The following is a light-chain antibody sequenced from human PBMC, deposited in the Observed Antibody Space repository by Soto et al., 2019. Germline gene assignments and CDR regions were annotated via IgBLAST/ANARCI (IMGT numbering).Light chain of an antibody. J-gene: IGKJ2*01. V-gene: IGKV3-15*01. CDR2: GAS. CDR1: QSVSSG. Sequence: EIVMTQSPATLSVSPGERATLSCRASQSVSSGLSWYQQKPGQAPRLLIYGASTRATGIPARFSGSGSGTEFTLTISSLQSEDYAVYYCQQYNNWPPYTFGQGTKVGIK. CDR3: QQYNNWPPYT.